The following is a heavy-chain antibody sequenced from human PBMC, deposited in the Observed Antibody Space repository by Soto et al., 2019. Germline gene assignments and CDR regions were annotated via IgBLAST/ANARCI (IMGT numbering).Heavy chain of an antibody. V-gene: IGHV1-69*12. CDR3: ARSVSSWYPNWFDP. CDR1: GGTFSSYA. Sequence: QVQLVQAGAEVKRPGSSVKVSCKASGGTFSSYAISWVRQAPGQGLEWMGGIIPIFGTANYAQKFQGRVTITADESASTAYMELSSLRSEDTAVYYCARSVSSWYPNWFDPWGQGTLVTVSS. D-gene: IGHD6-13*01. J-gene: IGHJ5*02. CDR2: IIPIFGTA.